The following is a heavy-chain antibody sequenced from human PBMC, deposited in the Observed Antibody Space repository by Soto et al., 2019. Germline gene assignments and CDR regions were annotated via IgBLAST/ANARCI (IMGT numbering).Heavy chain of an antibody. CDR2: IYYSGST. J-gene: IGHJ6*03. V-gene: IGHV4-59*01. CDR3: ARDSRLAAACHAYHHDLQSV. CDR1: GGSLSSYY. D-gene: IGHD6-13*01. Sequence: ASETLSLTCTVSGGSLSSYYWSWIRQPPGKGLEWIGYIYYSGSTNYNPSLKSRVTISVDTSKNQFSLKLSSVTAADTAVYYCARDSRLAAACHAYHHDLQSVSGKGTSDPGS.